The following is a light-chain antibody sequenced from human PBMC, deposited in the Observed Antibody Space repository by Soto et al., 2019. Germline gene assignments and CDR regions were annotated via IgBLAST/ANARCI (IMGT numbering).Light chain of an antibody. CDR3: QQANSFPQT. Sequence: DIQMTQSPSSVSAAVGDRVTITCRASQDISTWLAWYQQKPGKAPKLLIYAASILQSGVPSRFGGSGSGTDFTLTISSLQPEDFVTYYCQQANSFPQTFGGGTKLEIK. CDR2: AAS. CDR1: QDISTW. J-gene: IGKJ4*01. V-gene: IGKV1-12*01.